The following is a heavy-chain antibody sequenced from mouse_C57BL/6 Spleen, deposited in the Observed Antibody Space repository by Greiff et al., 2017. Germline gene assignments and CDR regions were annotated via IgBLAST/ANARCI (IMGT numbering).Heavy chain of an antibody. CDR3: ARGGYYGYFDV. V-gene: IGHV1-42*01. Sequence: EVQLQQSGPELVKPGASVKISCKASGYSFTGYYMNWVKQSPEKSLEWIGELNPSTGGTTYNQKFKAKATLTVDKSSSTAYMQLKSLTSEDSAVYYCARGGYYGYFDVWGTGTTVTVSS. CDR2: LNPSTGGT. J-gene: IGHJ1*03. CDR1: GYSFTGYY. D-gene: IGHD2-2*01.